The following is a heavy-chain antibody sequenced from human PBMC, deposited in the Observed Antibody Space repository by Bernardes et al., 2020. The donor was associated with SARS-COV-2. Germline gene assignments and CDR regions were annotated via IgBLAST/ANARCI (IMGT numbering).Heavy chain of an antibody. CDR3: ARVDFSNLYYFDY. J-gene: IGHJ4*02. CDR1: GFTFSSYT. V-gene: IGHV3-21*06. CDR2: ISTSSSYI. D-gene: IGHD4-4*01. Sequence: GGSLRLSCAASGFTFSSYTMNWVRQAPGKGLEWVSSISTSSSYISYSDSVRDRFTISRDNAKSSVYLQMNSLRADDTAVYYCARVDFSNLYYFDYWGQGTPVTVSS.